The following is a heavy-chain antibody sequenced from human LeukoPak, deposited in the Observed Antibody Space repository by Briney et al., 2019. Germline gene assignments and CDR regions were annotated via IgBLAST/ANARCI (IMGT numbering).Heavy chain of an antibody. J-gene: IGHJ4*02. CDR2: ISGGGDRT. CDR3: ARHWV. V-gene: IGHV3-23*01. Sequence: GGSLRLSCAASGFTFSDFDMSWVRQAPGKGLEGVSAISGGGDRTYYADSVKGRFTISRDNSKNTLYLRMNSLRAEDAAVYYCARHWVWGQGTLVTVSS. D-gene: IGHD3-16*01. CDR1: GFTFSDFD.